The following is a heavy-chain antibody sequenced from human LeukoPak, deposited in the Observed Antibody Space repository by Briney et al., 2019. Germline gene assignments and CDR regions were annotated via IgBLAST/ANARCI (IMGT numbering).Heavy chain of an antibody. CDR1: GYTFTSYG. CDR2: ISAYNGNT. D-gene: IGHD3-10*01. V-gene: IGHV1-18*04. CDR3: ARAEEVREVPLWVDI. J-gene: IGHJ3*02. Sequence: ASVKVSCKASGYTFTSYGISWVRQAPGQGLEWMGWISAYNGNTNYAQKLQGRVTMTTDTSTSTAYMELRSLRSDDTAVYYCARAEEVREVPLWVDIWGQGTMVTVSS.